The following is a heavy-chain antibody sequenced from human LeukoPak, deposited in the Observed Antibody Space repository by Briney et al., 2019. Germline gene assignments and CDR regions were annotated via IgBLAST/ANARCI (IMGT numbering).Heavy chain of an antibody. D-gene: IGHD3-9*01. V-gene: IGHV5-51*06. J-gene: IGHJ4*02. Sequence: GEPLKISFKGSGYRFTSYWNGWVRQMPGKGLEKMGIIYPGDSDTRYSPSFHGQVTHSAYKSIRTAYVQWCSLKASDTAMYYCATMTGYAMYWGQGTLVTVSS. CDR3: ATMTGYAMY. CDR1: GYRFTSYW. CDR2: IYPGDSDT.